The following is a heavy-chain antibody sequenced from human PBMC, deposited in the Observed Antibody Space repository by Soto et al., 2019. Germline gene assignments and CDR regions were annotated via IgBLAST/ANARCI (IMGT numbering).Heavy chain of an antibody. J-gene: IGHJ1*01. V-gene: IGHV4-31*03. CDR1: GGSISSGGYY. CDR2: IYYSGST. D-gene: IGHD3-22*01. CDR3: ASYESFSYDSSGYNFQH. Sequence: QVQLQESGPGLVKPSQTLSLTCTVSGGSISSGGYYWSWIRQHPGKGLEWIGYIYYSGSTYYNPSLKSRVTIAVDTAKNQFSLKLSSVTAADTAVYYCASYESFSYDSSGYNFQHWGQGTLVTVSS.